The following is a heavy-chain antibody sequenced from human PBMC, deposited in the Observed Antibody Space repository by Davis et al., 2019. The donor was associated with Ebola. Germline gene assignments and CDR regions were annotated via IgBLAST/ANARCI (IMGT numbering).Heavy chain of an antibody. Sequence: SLKTSCAASGFTFDDYAMHWVRQAPVKGLEWVSGISWNSGSIGYADSVKGRFTISRDNAKNSLYLQMNSLRAEDTALYYCAKDMAYYYDSSGYGPRAFEIWGQGTMVTVSS. CDR2: ISWNSGSI. CDR1: GFTFDDYA. CDR3: AKDMAYYYDSSGYGPRAFEI. D-gene: IGHD3-22*01. J-gene: IGHJ3*02. V-gene: IGHV3-9*01.